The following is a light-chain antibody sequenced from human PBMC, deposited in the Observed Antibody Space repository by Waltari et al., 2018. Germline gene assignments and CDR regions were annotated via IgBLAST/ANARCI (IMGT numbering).Light chain of an antibody. Sequence: QSALTQPASVSGSPGQSITISCTGTSSDVGSYNLFPWYQQHPGKAPKVMIYEGSKRPSGMSNRFSGSKSGNTASLTISGLQAEDEADYYCCSYAGSSTYVFGTGTKVTVL. J-gene: IGLJ1*01. CDR2: EGS. CDR3: CSYAGSSTYV. CDR1: SSDVGSYNL. V-gene: IGLV2-23*01.